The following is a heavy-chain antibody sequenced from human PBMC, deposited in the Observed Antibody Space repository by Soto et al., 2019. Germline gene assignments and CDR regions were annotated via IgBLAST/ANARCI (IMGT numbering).Heavy chain of an antibody. CDR2: ISYDGSNK. J-gene: IGHJ3*02. Sequence: QVQLVESGGGVVQPGRSLRLSCAASGFTFSSYGMHWVRQAPGKGLEWVAVISYDGSNKYYADSVKGRFTISRDNSKNTLYLQMNSLRAEDKAVYYCANSSTWRGIVVSDAFDIWGQGTMVTVSS. V-gene: IGHV3-30*18. CDR3: ANSSTWRGIVVSDAFDI. CDR1: GFTFSSYG. D-gene: IGHD3-22*01.